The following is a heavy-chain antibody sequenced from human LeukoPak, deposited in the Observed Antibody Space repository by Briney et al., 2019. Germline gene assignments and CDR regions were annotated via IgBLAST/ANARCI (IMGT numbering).Heavy chain of an antibody. V-gene: IGHV3-7*01. J-gene: IGHJ4*02. D-gene: IGHD4-23*01. Sequence: GGSLRLSCVASGFTFSTYWMSWVRQAPGKGLEWVATLKQDGSVKHYVDAVKGRFTISRDNAKNSLYLQMTNLRAEDTAVYYCATSADSPGNSWGQGTLITVSS. CDR3: ATSADSPGNS. CDR1: GFTFSTYW. CDR2: LKQDGSVK.